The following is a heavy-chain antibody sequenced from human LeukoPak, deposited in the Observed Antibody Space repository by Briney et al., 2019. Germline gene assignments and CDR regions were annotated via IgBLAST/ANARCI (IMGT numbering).Heavy chain of an antibody. D-gene: IGHD3-22*01. J-gene: IGHJ4*02. CDR2: ISSSSSTI. Sequence: GGSLRLSCAASGFTFSSYSMNWVRQAPGKGLEWVSYISSSSSTIYYADSVKGRFTISRDNAKNSLYLQMNSLRAEDTALYYCAREGYDSSGYYFDYWGQGTLVSVSS. V-gene: IGHV3-48*01. CDR3: AREGYDSSGYYFDY. CDR1: GFTFSSYS.